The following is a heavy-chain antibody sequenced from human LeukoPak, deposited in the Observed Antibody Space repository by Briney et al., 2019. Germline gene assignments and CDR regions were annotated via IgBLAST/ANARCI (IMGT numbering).Heavy chain of an antibody. V-gene: IGHV4-59*08. D-gene: IGHD2-15*01. CDR1: GASIGSYC. J-gene: IGHJ6*02. CDR2: ISQNGYT. CDR3: TRHDVVAVIGHGMAV. Sequence: PSETLSLTCTVSGASIGSYCWSWIRQPPGKGLEWIGYISQNGYTKYTPSLKSRVTISRDTSENQFSLILSSVTAADTAVYYCTRHDVVAVIGHGMAVWGQGTTVTVSS.